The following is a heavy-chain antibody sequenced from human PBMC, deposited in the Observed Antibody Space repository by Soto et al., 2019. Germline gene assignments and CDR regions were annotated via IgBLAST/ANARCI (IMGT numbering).Heavy chain of an antibody. Sequence: GESLKISCKGSGYSFTSYWISWVRQMPGKGLEWMGRIDPSDSYTNYSPSFQGHVTISAAKSISTAYLQWSSLKASDTAMYYCACSYITLVRGVIISRYYYYGMDVWGQGTTVTVSS. CDR1: GYSFTSYW. V-gene: IGHV5-10-1*01. J-gene: IGHJ6*02. D-gene: IGHD3-10*01. CDR3: ACSYITLVRGVIISRYYYYGMDV. CDR2: IDPSDSYT.